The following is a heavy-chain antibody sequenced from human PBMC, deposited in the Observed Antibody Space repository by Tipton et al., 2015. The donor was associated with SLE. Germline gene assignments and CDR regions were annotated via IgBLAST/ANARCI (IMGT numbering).Heavy chain of an antibody. J-gene: IGHJ4*02. CDR3: ARRTSGYAPDY. V-gene: IGHV4-34*01. Sequence: TLSLTCAVYGGSFSGYSWSWIRQPPGKGLEWIGQTNPSGNTNYNPSLKSQVTISVDTSKNQFSLKLSSVTAADTAFYYCARRTSGYAPDYWGQGTLVTVSS. CDR2: TNPSGNT. CDR1: GGSFSGYS. D-gene: IGHD5-12*01.